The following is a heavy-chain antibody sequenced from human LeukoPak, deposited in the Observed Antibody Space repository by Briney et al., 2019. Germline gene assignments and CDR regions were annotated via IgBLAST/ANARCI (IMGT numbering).Heavy chain of an antibody. CDR3: AKDDRGNEAPFDY. V-gene: IGHV3-30*18. CDR2: ISYDGTNK. Sequence: SGGSLRLSCAASGFTFSNYDMHWVRQAPGKGLEWVAVISYDGTNKYYADSVKGRFTISRDNSKNTLHLQMNSLRAEDMAVYYCAKDDRGNEAPFDYWGQGTLVTVSS. J-gene: IGHJ4*02. CDR1: GFTFSNYD.